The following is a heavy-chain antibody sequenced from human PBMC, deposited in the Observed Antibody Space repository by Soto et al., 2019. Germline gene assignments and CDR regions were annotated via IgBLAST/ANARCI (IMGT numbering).Heavy chain of an antibody. Sequence: GGSLRLSCAASGFTFSRYSMNWVRQAPGKGLEWVSSVSSTSSHIYYADSVKGRFTISRDKADNSVCLQMNSLGADDTAVYFWSRGMSGYVGVVPAALDVWGQGTTVTVSS. CDR2: VSSTSSHI. V-gene: IGHV3-21*01. CDR1: GFTFSRYS. D-gene: IGHD2-2*01. CDR3: SRGMSGYVGVVPAALDV. J-gene: IGHJ6*02.